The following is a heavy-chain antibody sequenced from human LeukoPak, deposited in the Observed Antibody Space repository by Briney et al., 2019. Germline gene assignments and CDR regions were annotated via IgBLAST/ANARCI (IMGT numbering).Heavy chain of an antibody. CDR3: ARESYDLYCFDY. D-gene: IGHD3-22*01. CDR2: IIPIFGTA. J-gene: IGHJ4*02. Sequence: SVKVSCKASGGTFSSYAISRVRQAPGQGLEWMGGIIPIFGTANYAQKFQGRVTITADEPTSTAYMELSSLRSEDTAVYYCARESYDLYCFDYWGQGTLVTVSS. V-gene: IGHV1-69*13. CDR1: GGTFSSYA.